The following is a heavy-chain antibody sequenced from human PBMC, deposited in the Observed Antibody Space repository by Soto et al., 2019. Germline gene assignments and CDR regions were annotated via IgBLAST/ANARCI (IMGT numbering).Heavy chain of an antibody. CDR1: GFTFSSYA. V-gene: IGHV3-23*01. J-gene: IGHJ4*02. D-gene: IGHD4-4*01. CDR2: ISGSGGST. CDR3: AKDLMRPSSKSPDY. Sequence: GGSLRLSCAASGFTFSSYAMSWVRQAPGKGLEWVSAISGSGGSTYYADSVKGRFTISRDNSKNTLYLQMNSLRAEDTAVYYCAKDLMRPSSKSPDYWGQGTLVTVSS.